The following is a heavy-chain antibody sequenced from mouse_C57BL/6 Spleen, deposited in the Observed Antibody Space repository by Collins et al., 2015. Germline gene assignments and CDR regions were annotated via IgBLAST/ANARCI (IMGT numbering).Heavy chain of an antibody. CDR1: GFTFSDYY. V-gene: IGHV5-4*02. J-gene: IGHJ4*01. CDR3: ARDHDYDAYAMDY. D-gene: IGHD2-4*01. CDR2: ISDGGSYT. Sequence: EVQLVESGGGLVKPGGSLKLSCAASGFTFSDYYMYWVRQTPEKRLEWVATISDGGSYTYYPDSVKGRFTISRDNAKNNLYLQMSSLKSEDTAMYYCARDHDYDAYAMDYWGQGTSVTVSS.